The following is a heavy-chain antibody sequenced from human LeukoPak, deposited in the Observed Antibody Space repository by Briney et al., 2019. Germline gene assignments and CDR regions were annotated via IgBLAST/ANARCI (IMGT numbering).Heavy chain of an antibody. V-gene: IGHV4-38-2*02. CDR3: ARAAGDRAMVTPRFDY. CDR1: GYSISSGYY. J-gene: IGHJ4*02. Sequence: SETLSLTCTVSGYSISSGYYWAWIRQPPGKGLEWIGSIYHSGNTYYNPSLKSRVTISLDTSKNQFSLKVSSVTAADTAVYYCARAAGDRAMVTPRFDYWGQGTLVTVSS. CDR2: IYHSGNT. D-gene: IGHD5-18*01.